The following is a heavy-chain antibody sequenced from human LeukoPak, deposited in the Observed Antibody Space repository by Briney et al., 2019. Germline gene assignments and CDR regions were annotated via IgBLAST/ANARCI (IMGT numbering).Heavy chain of an antibody. V-gene: IGHV3-30*02. Sequence: QSGGSLRLSCAASGFTFSSYGMHWVRQAPGKGLEWVAFIRYDGSNKYYADSVKGRFTISRDNSKNTLYLQMNSLRAEDTAVYYCAKEGDWNNDYWGQGTLVTVSS. D-gene: IGHD1/OR15-1a*01. CDR1: GFTFSSYG. J-gene: IGHJ4*02. CDR2: IRYDGSNK. CDR3: AKEGDWNNDY.